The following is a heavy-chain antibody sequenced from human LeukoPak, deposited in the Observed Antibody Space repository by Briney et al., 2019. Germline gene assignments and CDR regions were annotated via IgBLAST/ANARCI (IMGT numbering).Heavy chain of an antibody. D-gene: IGHD6-13*01. V-gene: IGHV1-2*02. J-gene: IGHJ4*02. CDR2: INPNSGNT. Sequence: ASVKVSCKASGYTFTGYYMHWVRQAPGQGLEWMGWINPNSGNTGYAQKFQGRLTMTRDTSISTAYMELSSLRSDDTAVYYCARRLAAAGYLPDFWGPGTLVTVSS. CDR1: GYTFTGYY. CDR3: ARRLAAAGYLPDF.